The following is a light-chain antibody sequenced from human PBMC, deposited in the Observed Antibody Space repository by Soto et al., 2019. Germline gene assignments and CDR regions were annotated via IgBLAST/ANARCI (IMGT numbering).Light chain of an antibody. J-gene: IGKJ1*01. V-gene: IGKV3-11*01. CDR3: QQRSNRPVT. CDR2: DAS. CDR1: QSVSSY. Sequence: EIVLTQSPATLSLSPGERATLSCRASQSVSSYLAWYQQKPGQAPRLLIYDASSRATGIPARFSGSGSGTEFTLTISSLEPEDFAVYYCQQRSNRPVTFGQGTRVDIK.